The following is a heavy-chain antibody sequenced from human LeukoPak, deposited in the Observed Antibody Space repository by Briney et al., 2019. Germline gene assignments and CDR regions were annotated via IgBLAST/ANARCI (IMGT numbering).Heavy chain of an antibody. J-gene: IGHJ6*02. Sequence: PGESLKISCKGSGYSFTSYWIGWVRQMPGKGLEWMGIIYPGDSDTRYSPSFQGQVTIPADKSISTAYLQWSSLKASDTAMYYCARYQYENYYYYYGMDVWGQGTTVTVSS. D-gene: IGHD2-2*01. CDR3: ARYQYENYYYYYGMDV. V-gene: IGHV5-51*01. CDR1: GYSFTSYW. CDR2: IYPGDSDT.